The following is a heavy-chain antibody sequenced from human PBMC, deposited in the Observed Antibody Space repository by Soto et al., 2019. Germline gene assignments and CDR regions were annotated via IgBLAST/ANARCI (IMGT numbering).Heavy chain of an antibody. Sequence: QVQLQESGPGLVKPSGTLSLTCAVSGGSISSTNWWSWVRQSPGKGLVWIGEIYHSGSTNYNPSLRGRVTISVDKSNNQFSLKIRSVTAADTAMYYCATLPPRIELAVLPIPTWGQGTLVTVTS. V-gene: IGHV4-4*02. J-gene: IGHJ4*02. CDR3: ATLPPRIELAVLPIPT. CDR1: GGSISSTNW. D-gene: IGHD2-2*02. CDR2: IYHSGST.